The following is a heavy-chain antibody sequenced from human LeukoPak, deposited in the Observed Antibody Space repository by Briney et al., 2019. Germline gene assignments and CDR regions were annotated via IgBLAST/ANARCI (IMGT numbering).Heavy chain of an antibody. CDR1: GGTFSSYA. CDR3: ASRVLGGWLQLDY. V-gene: IGHV1-69*05. Sequence: SVKVSCKASGGTFSSYAISWVRQAPGQGLEWMGGIIPIFGTANYAQKFQGRVTITTDESTSTAYMELSSLRSEDTAVYYCASRVLGGWLQLDYWGQGTLVTVSS. D-gene: IGHD5-24*01. CDR2: IIPIFGTA. J-gene: IGHJ4*02.